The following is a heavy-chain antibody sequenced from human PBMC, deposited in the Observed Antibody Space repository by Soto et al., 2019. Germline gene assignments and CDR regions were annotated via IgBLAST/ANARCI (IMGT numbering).Heavy chain of an antibody. V-gene: IGHV4-59*01. J-gene: IGHJ5*02. CDR3: ARDTAYYGSGSYYPNWFDP. CDR2: IYYSGST. Sequence: SETLSLTCTVSGGSISSYYWSWIRQPPGKGLEWIGYIYYSGSTNYNPSLKSRVTISVDTSKNQFSLKLSSVTAADTAVYYCARDTAYYGSGSYYPNWFDPWGQGTLVTVSS. CDR1: GGSISSYY. D-gene: IGHD3-10*01.